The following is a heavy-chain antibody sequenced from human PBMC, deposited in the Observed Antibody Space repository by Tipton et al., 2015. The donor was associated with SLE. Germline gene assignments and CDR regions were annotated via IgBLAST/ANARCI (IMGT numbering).Heavy chain of an antibody. V-gene: IGHV1-18*01. Sequence: SCAASGFTFSSYGMHWVRQAPGKGLEWMGWISAYNGNTNYAQKLQGRVTMTTDTSTSTAYMELRSLRSDDTAVYYCARAPRDDAFDIWGQGTMVTVSS. CDR2: ISAYNGNT. CDR3: ARAPRDDAFDI. J-gene: IGHJ3*02. CDR1: GFTFSSYG.